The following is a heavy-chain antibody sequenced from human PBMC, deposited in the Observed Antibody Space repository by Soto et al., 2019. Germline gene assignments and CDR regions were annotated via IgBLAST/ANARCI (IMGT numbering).Heavy chain of an antibody. CDR1: GFTFSNAW. D-gene: IGHD3-10*01. CDR2: IKTKTDGEST. J-gene: IGHJ4*01. Sequence: EVQLVESGGGLVKPGGSLRLSCAASGFTFSNAWMTWVRQAPGKGLEWVGRIKTKTDGESTDYAAPVKGRFTISRDDSKNTLFLQMNSLKTEDTAVYSCASGASLDYWGHGTLVTVSS. V-gene: IGHV3-15*01. CDR3: ASGASLDY.